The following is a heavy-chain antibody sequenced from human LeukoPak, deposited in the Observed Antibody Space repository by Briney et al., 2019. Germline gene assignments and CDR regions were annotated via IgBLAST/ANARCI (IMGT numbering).Heavy chain of an antibody. D-gene: IGHD3-10*01. Sequence: GGSLRLSCAASGFTFSSYAMSWVRQAPGKGLEWVSASSGSGGSTYYADSVKGRFTISRDNSKNTLYVQMNSLRAEDTAVYYCAKGITMLRGVIYGYFDYWGQGTLVIVSS. CDR3: AKGITMLRGVIYGYFDY. J-gene: IGHJ4*02. CDR1: GFTFSSYA. V-gene: IGHV3-23*01. CDR2: SSGSGGST.